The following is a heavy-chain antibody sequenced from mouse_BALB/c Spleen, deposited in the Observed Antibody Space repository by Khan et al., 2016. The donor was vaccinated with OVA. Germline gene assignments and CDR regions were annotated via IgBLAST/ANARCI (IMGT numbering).Heavy chain of an antibody. CDR1: GYSITSDYA. D-gene: IGHD2-4*01. CDR2: ISYSGST. Sequence: EVQLQESGPGLVKPSQSLSLTCTVTGYSITSDYAWNWIRQFPGNKLEWMGYISYSGSTSYNPSLKSRISITRDPSKNQFFLQLISVTTEDTATYYCARGGYDFGAYWGQGTLVTVSA. CDR3: ARGGYDFGAY. V-gene: IGHV3-2*02. J-gene: IGHJ3*01.